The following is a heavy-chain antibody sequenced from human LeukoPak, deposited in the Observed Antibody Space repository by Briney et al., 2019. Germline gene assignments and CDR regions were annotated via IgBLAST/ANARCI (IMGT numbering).Heavy chain of an antibody. CDR3: ARVGFSTSSGGIDY. CDR1: GGSISSYF. CDR2: IYSSGST. J-gene: IGHJ4*02. D-gene: IGHD6-6*01. V-gene: IGHV4-4*07. Sequence: SETPSLTCIVSGGSISSYFWNWIRQPAGKGLEWIGRIYSSGSTNYNPSLKSRVTMSVDTSKNQFSLKLNSVTAADTAVYYCARVGFSTSSGGIDYWGQGTLVTVSS.